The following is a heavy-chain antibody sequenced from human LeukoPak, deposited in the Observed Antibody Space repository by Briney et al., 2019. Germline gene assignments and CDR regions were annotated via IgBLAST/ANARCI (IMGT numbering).Heavy chain of an antibody. CDR3: ARHLGYCSGGTCYWEPDAFDI. CDR2: IYYSGST. J-gene: IGHJ3*02. CDR1: GGSISSSNYN. Sequence: KASETLSLTCTVSGGSISSSNYNWGWIRQPPGKGLEWIGSIYYSGSTYYNPSLKSRGTISVETSKNQFSLNLSSVTAADTAVYYCARHLGYCSGGTCYWEPDAFDIWGLGTLVTVSS. D-gene: IGHD2-15*01. V-gene: IGHV4-39*01.